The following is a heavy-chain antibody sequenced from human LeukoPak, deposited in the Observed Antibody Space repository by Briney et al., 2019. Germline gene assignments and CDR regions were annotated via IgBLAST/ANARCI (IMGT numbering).Heavy chain of an antibody. Sequence: SETLSLTCTVSGGSISSSSYYWGWIRQPPGEGLEWIGSIYYSGSTYYNPSLKSRVTISVDTSKNQFSLKLSSVTAADTAVYYCARLRRSSGWFISFDYWGQGTLVTVSS. CDR3: ARLRRSSGWFISFDY. CDR1: GGSISSSSYY. V-gene: IGHV4-39*01. CDR2: IYYSGST. J-gene: IGHJ4*02. D-gene: IGHD6-19*01.